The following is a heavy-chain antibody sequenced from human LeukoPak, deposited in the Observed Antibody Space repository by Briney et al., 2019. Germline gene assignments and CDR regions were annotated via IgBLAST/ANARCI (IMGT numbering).Heavy chain of an antibody. D-gene: IGHD3-10*01. CDR3: ARDVPRSSGSYYNY. CDR2: ISSSSSYI. V-gene: IGHV3-21*01. J-gene: IGHJ4*02. CDR1: GFTFSNHA. Sequence: GGSLRLSCAASGFTFSNHAMSWVRQAPGKGLEWVSSISSSSSYIYYADSVKGRFTISRDNAKNSLYLQMNSLRAEDTAVYYCARDVPRSSGSYYNYWGQGTLVTVSS.